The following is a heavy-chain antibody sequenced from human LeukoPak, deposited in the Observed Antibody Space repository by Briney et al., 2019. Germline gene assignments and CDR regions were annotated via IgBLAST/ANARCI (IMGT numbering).Heavy chain of an antibody. CDR2: IYSGGSK. Sequence: GGSLRLSCAASGFTVSSNYMSWVRQAPGKGLEWVSVIYSGGSKYYADSVKGRFTISRDNSKNTLYLQMNSLRAEDTAVYYCAKDRVAVAVYYFDYWGQGTLVTVSS. CDR1: GFTVSSNY. V-gene: IGHV3-66*01. J-gene: IGHJ4*02. D-gene: IGHD6-19*01. CDR3: AKDRVAVAVYYFDY.